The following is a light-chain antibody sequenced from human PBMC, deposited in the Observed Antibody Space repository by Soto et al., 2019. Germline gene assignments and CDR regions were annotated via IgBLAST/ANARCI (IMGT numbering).Light chain of an antibody. J-gene: IGLJ3*02. V-gene: IGLV2-14*01. CDR2: DVS. CDR3: SSYTITSTLV. CDR1: SSDVGGYNY. Sequence: QSVLTQPASVSGSPGQSITISCTGTSSDVGGYNYVSWYQQHPGKAPKVMIYDVSNRPSGVSNRFSGSKSGNTASLTISGLQAEDEAAYYCSSYTITSTLVLGGGTKVTVL.